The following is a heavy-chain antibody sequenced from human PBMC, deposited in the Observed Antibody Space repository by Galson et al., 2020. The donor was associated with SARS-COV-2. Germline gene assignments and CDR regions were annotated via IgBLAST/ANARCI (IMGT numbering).Heavy chain of an antibody. CDR2: IKQDGSEN. Sequence: GGSLRLTRAASGITFSSYWMSWVRPAPGKGLEWVANIKQDGSENYHVDSVKGRFTISRDNAKNSLYMQMNSLRAEDTAVYYCARRSSSSWYWDYWGKGTLVTVSS. V-gene: IGHV3-7*01. D-gene: IGHD6-13*01. CDR1: GITFSSYW. J-gene: IGHJ4*02. CDR3: ARRSSSSWYWDY.